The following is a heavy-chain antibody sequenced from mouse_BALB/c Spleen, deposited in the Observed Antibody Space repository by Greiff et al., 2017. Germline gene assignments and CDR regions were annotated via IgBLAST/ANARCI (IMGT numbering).Heavy chain of an antibody. CDR1: GFTFSSYA. Sequence: EVQVVESGGGLVKPGGSLKLSCAASGFTFSSYAMSWVRQTPEKRLEWVASISSGGSTYYPDSVKGRFTISRDNARNILYLQMSSLRSEDTAMYYCARGGYYGYFDYWGQGTTLTVSS. CDR3: ARGGYYGYFDY. CDR2: ISSGGST. D-gene: IGHD1-1*01. J-gene: IGHJ2*01. V-gene: IGHV5-6-5*01.